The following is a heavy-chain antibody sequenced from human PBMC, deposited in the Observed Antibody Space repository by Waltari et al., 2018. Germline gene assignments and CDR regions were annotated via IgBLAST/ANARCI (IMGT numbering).Heavy chain of an antibody. CDR1: GYYISSNYF. D-gene: IGHD3-3*01. CDR3: ARVAYSDFWSDYSSRPSFDY. CDR2: IFPSGST. Sequence: QVELQESGPGLVKPSETLSLTCKVSGYYISSNYFWGWIRQPPGKGPEWIGSIFPSGSTYYNPSFKSRVTISVDTSKNQFSLKLISVTAADTAVYYCARVAYSDFWSDYSSRPSFDYWGPGTLVTVSS. V-gene: IGHV4-38-2*02. J-gene: IGHJ4*02.